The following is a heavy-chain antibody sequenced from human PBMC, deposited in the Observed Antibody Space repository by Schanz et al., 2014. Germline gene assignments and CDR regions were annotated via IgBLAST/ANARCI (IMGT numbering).Heavy chain of an antibody. CDR1: GFIFSNYG. CDR2: ISNDGSDE. CDR3: ARQGRAGPTSSRKTFLPYHYTDV. V-gene: IGHV3-30*03. J-gene: IGHJ6*03. D-gene: IGHD6-19*01. Sequence: QERLVESGGGVVQPGRSLRLSCAASGFIFSNYGMHWVRQAPGGGLEWVAGISNDGSDEYYVDSGKGRITISRDNTKDILYQQIDSLGTDDTAVYCCARQGRAGPTSSRKTFLPYHYTDVWGKGTTVIVSS.